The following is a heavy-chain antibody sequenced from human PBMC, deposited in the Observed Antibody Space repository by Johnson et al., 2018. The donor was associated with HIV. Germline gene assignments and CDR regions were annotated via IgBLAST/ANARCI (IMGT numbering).Heavy chain of an antibody. CDR1: GFTFSSYA. J-gene: IGHJ3*02. D-gene: IGHD3-22*01. Sequence: MQLVESGGGLVQPGGSLRLSCAASGFTFSSYAMSWVRQAPGKGLGWVSVISGSGGTTYYADSVKGRFTISRDNSKNTLYLQMNSLRAEDTAVYYCAKLPGSGYYLEAFDIWGQGTMVTVSS. CDR2: ISGSGGTT. V-gene: IGHV3-23*04. CDR3: AKLPGSGYYLEAFDI.